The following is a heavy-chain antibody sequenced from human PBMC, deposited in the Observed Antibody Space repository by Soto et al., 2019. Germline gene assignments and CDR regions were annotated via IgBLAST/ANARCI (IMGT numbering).Heavy chain of an antibody. Sequence: QVQLQESGPGLVKPSQTLSLTCIVSGASLSSGDYYWSWIRQPPGKGLEWIAFIYYNGNNFYNPSLRRRVTIAIDTDNNQCSLTVRSVTAADTAVYYCARERRGGDSNGGVDYWGQGTLVTVSS. D-gene: IGHD2-21*02. J-gene: IGHJ4*02. CDR1: GASLSSGDYY. CDR2: IYYNGNN. CDR3: ARERRGGDSNGGVDY. V-gene: IGHV4-30-4*01.